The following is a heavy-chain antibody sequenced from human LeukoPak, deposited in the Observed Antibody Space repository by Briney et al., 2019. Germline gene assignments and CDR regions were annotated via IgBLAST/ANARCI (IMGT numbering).Heavy chain of an antibody. Sequence: GGSLRLSCAASGFTFSSYWMHWVRQAPGKGLVWVSRINSDGSSTSYADSVKGRFTISRDNAKNTLYLQMNSLRAEDTAVYYCAKDKPHYDFWSGYPTLNAFDIWGQGTMVTVSS. J-gene: IGHJ3*02. CDR1: GFTFSSYW. D-gene: IGHD3-3*01. CDR2: INSDGSST. V-gene: IGHV3-74*01. CDR3: AKDKPHYDFWSGYPTLNAFDI.